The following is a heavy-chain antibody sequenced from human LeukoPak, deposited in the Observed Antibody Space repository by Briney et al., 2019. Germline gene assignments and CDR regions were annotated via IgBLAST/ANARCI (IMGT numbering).Heavy chain of an antibody. Sequence: PGGSLRLSCAASGFTFSSYDMHWVRQATGKGLEWVSAIGTAGDTYYPGSVKGRFTISRENAKNSLYLQMNSLRAEDTAVYYCARDHCTNGVCYSPAFDYWGRGTLVTVSS. V-gene: IGHV3-13*01. D-gene: IGHD2-8*01. CDR1: GFTFSSYD. J-gene: IGHJ4*02. CDR3: ARDHCTNGVCYSPAFDY. CDR2: IGTAGDT.